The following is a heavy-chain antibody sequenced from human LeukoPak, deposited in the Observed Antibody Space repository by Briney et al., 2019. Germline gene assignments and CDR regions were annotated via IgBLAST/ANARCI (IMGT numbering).Heavy chain of an antibody. D-gene: IGHD2-15*01. CDR1: GYTFTSYD. J-gene: IGHJ6*02. V-gene: IGHV1-8*01. CDR2: MNPNSGNT. Sequence: GASVKVPCKASGYTFTSYDINWVRQATGQGLEWMGWMNPNSGNTGYAQKFQGRVTMTRNTSISTAYMELSSLRSEDTAVYYCARGKRRACSGGSCYRLQYYYYGMDVWGQGTTVTVSS. CDR3: ARGKRRACSGGSCYRLQYYYYGMDV.